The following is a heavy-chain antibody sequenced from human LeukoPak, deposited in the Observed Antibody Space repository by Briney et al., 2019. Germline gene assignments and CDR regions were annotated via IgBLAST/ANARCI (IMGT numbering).Heavy chain of an antibody. CDR1: GFKSDVFG. CDR3: ARDNPEFGYCNGVGCDANSFDF. V-gene: IGHV3-20*04. CDR2: VNWVGTIT. D-gene: IGHD2-15*01. J-gene: IGHJ4*01. Sequence: GGSLRPSCAVSGFKSDVFGMSWVRHAPGQGLEWLSGVNWVGTITAHTDSVKGRFTTSKDNARNSLYLDMMTLRTEDTATYYCARDNPEFGYCNGVGCDANSFDFWGHGTLVIVSS.